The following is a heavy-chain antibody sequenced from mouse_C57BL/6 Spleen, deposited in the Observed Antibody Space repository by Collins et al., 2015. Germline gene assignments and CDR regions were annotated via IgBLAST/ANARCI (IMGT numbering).Heavy chain of an antibody. CDR2: ISYSGST. J-gene: IGHJ4*01. CDR1: GDSITSGY. D-gene: IGHD1-1*01. V-gene: IGHV3-8*02. Sequence: VQLQESGPSLVKPSQTLSLICSVTGDSITSGYWNWIRKFPGNKLEYMGYISYSGSTYFNPSLKSRISITRDTSKNQYYLQLNSVTTEDTATYYCARYYYGSSYYAMDYWGQGTSVTVSS. CDR3: ARYYYGSSYYAMDY.